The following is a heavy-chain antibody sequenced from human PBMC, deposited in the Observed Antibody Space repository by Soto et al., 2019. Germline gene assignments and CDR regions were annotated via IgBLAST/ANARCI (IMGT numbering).Heavy chain of an antibody. CDR1: GFTFSTYG. J-gene: IGHJ4*02. D-gene: IGHD3-22*01. CDR2: ISYDGSKK. CDR3: AKGADSTGYYNFYY. Sequence: QVQLVESGGGVVQPGRSLRLSCAASGFTFSTYGMHWVRQAPGKGLEWVAVISYDGSKKYYIDSVKGRFTISRDNSTKALDLQMNSLRTEDTALYYCAKGADSTGYYNFYYWGQGTLVTVSS. V-gene: IGHV3-30*18.